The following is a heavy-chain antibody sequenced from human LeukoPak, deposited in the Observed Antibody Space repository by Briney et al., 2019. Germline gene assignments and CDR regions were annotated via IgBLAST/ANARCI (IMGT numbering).Heavy chain of an antibody. J-gene: IGHJ3*02. CDR3: VRVDCNNGVCFWSAFDI. CDR1: GYSFTSYW. CDR2: IYPGDSDT. Sequence: GESLKISCQGSGYSFTSYWIGWVRQMPGKGLEWMGIIYPGDSDTRYSPSFQGQVTISADKSISTAYLQWSSLKASDIAMYYCVRVDCNNGVCFWSAFDIWGQGT. V-gene: IGHV5-51*01. D-gene: IGHD2-8*01.